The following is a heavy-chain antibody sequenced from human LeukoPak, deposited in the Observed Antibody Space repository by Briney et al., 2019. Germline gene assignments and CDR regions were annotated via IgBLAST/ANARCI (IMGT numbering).Heavy chain of an antibody. CDR1: GYTFTSYA. V-gene: IGHV1-3*01. J-gene: IGHJ3*02. CDR3: ASDSSGYYFGAFDI. CDR2: INVGNGNT. Sequence: GASVKVSCKASGYTFTSYAMHWVRQAPGQGLEWMGWINVGNGNTKYSQKFQGRVTITRDTSASTAYMELSSLRSEDTAVYYCASDSSGYYFGAFDIWGQGTMVTVSS. D-gene: IGHD3-22*01.